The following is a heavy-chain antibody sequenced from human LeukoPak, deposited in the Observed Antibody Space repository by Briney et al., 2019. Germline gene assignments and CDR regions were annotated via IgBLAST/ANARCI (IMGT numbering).Heavy chain of an antibody. CDR3: GRDYPGIAAAEYYYGMDV. D-gene: IGHD6-13*01. Sequence: GGSLSLSCAASGFTVSSNYMSWVRPAAGNGLGWVSFIYRGGSTYYADCVRGRFPISRDNSKTTLYLQRDSLGAEDTAVYYCGRDYPGIAAAEYYYGMDVWGQGTTVTVSS. V-gene: IGHV3-53*01. J-gene: IGHJ6*02. CDR1: GFTVSSNY. CDR2: IYRGGST.